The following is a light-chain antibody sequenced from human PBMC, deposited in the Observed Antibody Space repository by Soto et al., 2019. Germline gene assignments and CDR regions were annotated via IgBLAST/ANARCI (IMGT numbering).Light chain of an antibody. Sequence: DLQMTQSPSTLSASVGDRVTITCRASQSISSWLAWYQQKPGKAPKLLIYKASSLESGVPSRFSGSESGTEFTLTISSLQPDDFATYYCQQYKSYPWTFGQGTKVEIK. V-gene: IGKV1-5*03. CDR3: QQYKSYPWT. CDR1: QSISSW. J-gene: IGKJ1*01. CDR2: KAS.